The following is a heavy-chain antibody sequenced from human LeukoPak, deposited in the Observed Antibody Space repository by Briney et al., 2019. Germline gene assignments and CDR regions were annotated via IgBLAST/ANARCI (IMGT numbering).Heavy chain of an antibody. D-gene: IGHD3-3*01. CDR1: GGSISSYY. CDR3: ARGRIGYDFWSGLNWFDP. Sequence: KPSETLSLTCTVSGGSISSYYWSWIRQPPGKGLECIGYIYYSGSPNYNPSLKNRVTISIDTSKNQFSLKLSSVTAADTAVYYCARGRIGYDFWSGLNWFDPWGQGTLVTVSS. J-gene: IGHJ5*02. V-gene: IGHV4-59*01. CDR2: IYYSGSP.